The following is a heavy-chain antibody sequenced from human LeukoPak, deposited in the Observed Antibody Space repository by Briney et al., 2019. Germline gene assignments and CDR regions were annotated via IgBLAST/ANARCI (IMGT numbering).Heavy chain of an antibody. Sequence: ASVKVSCKASGGTFSSYAISWVRQAPGQGLEWMGGIIPIFGTANYAQKFQGRVTITADESTSTAYMELSSLRSEDTAVYYCARGATMIVEESPIGYFDYWGQGTLVTVSS. CDR3: ARGATMIVEESPIGYFDY. V-gene: IGHV1-69*13. J-gene: IGHJ4*02. CDR1: GGTFSSYA. CDR2: IIPIFGTA. D-gene: IGHD3-22*01.